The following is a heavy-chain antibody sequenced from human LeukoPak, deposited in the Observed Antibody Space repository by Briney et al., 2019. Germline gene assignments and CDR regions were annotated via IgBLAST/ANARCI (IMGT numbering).Heavy chain of an antibody. D-gene: IGHD2-21*02. Sequence: GGSLRLSCAASGFTFSSYEMNWVRQAPGKGLEGVSYISSSGSTIYYADSVKGRFTISRDNAKNSLYLQMNSLRAEDTAVYYCASHVVVTAIEDYYYGMDVWGQGTTVTVSS. V-gene: IGHV3-48*03. CDR1: GFTFSSYE. J-gene: IGHJ6*02. CDR2: ISSSGSTI. CDR3: ASHVVVTAIEDYYYGMDV.